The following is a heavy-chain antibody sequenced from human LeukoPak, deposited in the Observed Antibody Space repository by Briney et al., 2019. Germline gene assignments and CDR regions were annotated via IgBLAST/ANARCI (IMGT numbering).Heavy chain of an antibody. CDR3: ARDPMADFDY. CDR1: GFTFSSYW. Sequence: GGSLRLSCAASGFTFSSYWMHWVRQAPGKGLVWVSRSNSDGSSTSYADSVKGRFTISRDNAEKTLYLQMNSLRTEDTAVYYCARDPMADFDYWGQGALVTVSS. D-gene: IGHD2-8*01. V-gene: IGHV3-74*01. J-gene: IGHJ4*02. CDR2: SNSDGSST.